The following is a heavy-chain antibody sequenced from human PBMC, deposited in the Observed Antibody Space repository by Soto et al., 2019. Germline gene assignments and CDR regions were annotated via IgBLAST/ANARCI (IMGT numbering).Heavy chain of an antibody. V-gene: IGHV4-59*01. D-gene: IGHD3-10*01. CDR2: IYYSGST. CDR1: GGSISSYY. Sequence: SETLSLTCTVSGGSISSYYWSWIRQPPGKGLEWIGYIYYSGSTNYNPSLKSRVTISVDTSKNQFSLKLSSVTAADTAVYYCARVKYYYGSGSYYFDYWGQGTLVTVSS. J-gene: IGHJ4*02. CDR3: ARVKYYYGSGSYYFDY.